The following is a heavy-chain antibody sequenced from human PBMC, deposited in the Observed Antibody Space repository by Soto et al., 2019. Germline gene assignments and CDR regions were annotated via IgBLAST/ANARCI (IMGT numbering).Heavy chain of an antibody. Sequence: QVQLVESGGGVVQPGRSLRLSCAASGFTFSSYGMHWVRQAPGKGLEWVAVISYDGSNKYYADSVKGRFTISRDNSKNTLYLPMNSLRAEDTAVYYCAKPVTMAHFDYWGQGTLVTVSS. CDR1: GFTFSSYG. J-gene: IGHJ4*02. CDR2: ISYDGSNK. CDR3: AKPVTMAHFDY. V-gene: IGHV3-30*18. D-gene: IGHD3-10*01.